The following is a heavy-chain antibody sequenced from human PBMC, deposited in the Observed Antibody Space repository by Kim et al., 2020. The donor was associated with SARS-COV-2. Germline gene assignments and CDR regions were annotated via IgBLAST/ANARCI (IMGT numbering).Heavy chain of an antibody. Sequence: SETLSLTCTVSGGSISGYYYNWVRQPAGKGLEWIGSMHTSGTTNYNSSLMSRVTLSLDTSKNHFSLKLTSVTAADTAVYYCARGLGWLPSSWGQGTLVTVSS. D-gene: IGHD3-3*01. CDR2: MHTSGTT. CDR3: ARGLGWLPSS. J-gene: IGHJ5*02. V-gene: IGHV4-4*07. CDR1: GGSISGYY.